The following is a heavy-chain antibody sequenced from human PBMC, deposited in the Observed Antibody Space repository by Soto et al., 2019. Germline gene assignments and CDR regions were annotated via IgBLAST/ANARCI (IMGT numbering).Heavy chain of an antibody. D-gene: IGHD4-4*01. J-gene: IGHJ6*03. Sequence: QVQLVQSGAEVKKPGSSVKVSCKASGGTFSSYTISWVRQAPGQGLEWMGRIIPILGIANYAQKFQGRVTITAEKSTSTAYMELSSLRSEDTAVYYCARRPRDSNYYMDVWGKGTTVTVSS. CDR3: ARRPRDSNYYMDV. CDR1: GGTFSSYT. V-gene: IGHV1-69*02. CDR2: IIPILGIA.